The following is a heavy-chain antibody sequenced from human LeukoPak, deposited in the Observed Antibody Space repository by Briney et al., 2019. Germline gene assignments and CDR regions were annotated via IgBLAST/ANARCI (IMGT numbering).Heavy chain of an antibody. D-gene: IGHD3-10*01. CDR1: GFSFSSYW. Sequence: GGSLRLLCAASGFSFSSYWMSWVRQAPGKGLEWVANIKQDGSEKYYVDSVKGRFTISRDNAKNLLYLQMNSLRAEDTALYYCAKTYYHGSGSFWGQGTLVTVSS. CDR2: IKQDGSEK. CDR3: AKTYYHGSGSF. V-gene: IGHV3-7*01. J-gene: IGHJ4*02.